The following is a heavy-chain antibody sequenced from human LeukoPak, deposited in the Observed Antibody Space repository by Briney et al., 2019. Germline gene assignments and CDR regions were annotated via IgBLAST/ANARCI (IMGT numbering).Heavy chain of an antibody. V-gene: IGHV3-20*04. Sequence: GGSLRLSCAASGFTFDDYGLSWVRQAPGKGLEWVSTINWNGGSTGYADSVKGRFTISRDNAKNSLYLQMNSLRAEDTAVYYCARSFDNYYYYYMDVWGKGTTVTISS. CDR1: GFTFDDYG. CDR3: ARSFDNYYYYYMDV. D-gene: IGHD3-10*01. J-gene: IGHJ6*03. CDR2: INWNGGST.